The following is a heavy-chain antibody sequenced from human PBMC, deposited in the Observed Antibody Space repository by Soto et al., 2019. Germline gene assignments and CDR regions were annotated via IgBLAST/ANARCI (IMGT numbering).Heavy chain of an antibody. Sequence: QVQLQQWGAGLLKPSETLSLTCAVYGGSFSDYYWSWIRQPPGKGLEWIGEINHSGSTNYNPSLKSRITISGDTSKNQFSLKLSSVTAADTAVYHCARRGDYYDSRGDAFDIWGQGTMVTVSS. CDR3: ARRGDYYDSRGDAFDI. CDR2: INHSGST. J-gene: IGHJ3*02. V-gene: IGHV4-34*01. D-gene: IGHD3-22*01. CDR1: GGSFSDYY.